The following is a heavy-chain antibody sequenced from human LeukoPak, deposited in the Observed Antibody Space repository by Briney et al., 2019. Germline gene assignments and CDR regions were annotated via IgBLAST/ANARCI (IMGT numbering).Heavy chain of an antibody. Sequence: SQTLSLTCPVSGGSISSGDYYWSWIRQPPGKGLEWIGYIYYSGSTYYNPSLKSRVTISVDTSKNQFSLKLSSVTAADTAVYYCAYSSGWYWFDPWGQGTLVTVSS. D-gene: IGHD6-19*01. J-gene: IGHJ5*02. CDR2: IYYSGST. V-gene: IGHV4-30-4*01. CDR1: GGSISSGDYY. CDR3: AYSSGWYWFDP.